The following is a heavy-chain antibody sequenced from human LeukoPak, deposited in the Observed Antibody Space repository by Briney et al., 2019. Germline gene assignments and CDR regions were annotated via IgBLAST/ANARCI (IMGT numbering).Heavy chain of an antibody. J-gene: IGHJ6*03. V-gene: IGHV1-58*01. Sequence: GTSVKVSRKASGFTFTSSAVQWVRQARGQRLEWIGWIVVGSGNTNYAQKFQERVTITRDMSTSTAYMELSSLRSEDTAVYYCAADRVVVVPAAISYYYYMDVWGKGTTVTVSS. CDR2: IVVGSGNT. CDR3: AADRVVVVPAAISYYYYMDV. D-gene: IGHD2-2*02. CDR1: GFTFTSSA.